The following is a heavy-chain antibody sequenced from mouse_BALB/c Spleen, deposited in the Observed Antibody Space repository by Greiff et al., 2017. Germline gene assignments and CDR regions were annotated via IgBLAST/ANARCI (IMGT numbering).Heavy chain of an antibody. V-gene: IGHV1S22*01. J-gene: IGHJ2*01. D-gene: IGHD2-4*01. Sequence: LQQPGSELVRPGASVKLSCKASGYTFTSYWMHWVKQRPGQGLEWIGNIYPGSGSTNYDEKFKSKATLTVDTSSSTAYMQLSSLTSEDSAVYYCTRSDDYDDGYWGQGTTLTVSS. CDR1: GYTFTSYW. CDR2: IYPGSGST. CDR3: TRSDDYDDGY.